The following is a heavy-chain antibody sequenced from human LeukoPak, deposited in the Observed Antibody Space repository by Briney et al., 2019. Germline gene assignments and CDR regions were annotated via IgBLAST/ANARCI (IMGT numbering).Heavy chain of an antibody. CDR3: TTIKRGNIFGYFDF. CDR2: VFDSGRT. J-gene: IGHJ4*02. D-gene: IGHD5-18*01. CDR1: GGSMTTHH. V-gene: IGHV4-59*11. Sequence: SETLSLTCTVSGGSMTTHHWNWIRQTPGRGLEWIGYVFDSGRTKENPSLKSRVTLSADTSKNQLSLRLSSVTAADTAVYYCTTIKRGNIFGYFDFWGQGILVTVSS.